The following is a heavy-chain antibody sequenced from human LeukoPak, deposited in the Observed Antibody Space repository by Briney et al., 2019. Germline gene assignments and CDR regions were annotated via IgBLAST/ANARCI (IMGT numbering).Heavy chain of an antibody. J-gene: IGHJ5*02. V-gene: IGHV1-69*13. D-gene: IGHD3-22*01. CDR2: IIPIFGTA. Sequence: GASVKVSCKASGGTFSSYAISWVRQAPGQGLEWMGGIIPIFGTANYAQKFQGRVTITADESTSTAYMELSSLRSEDTAVYYCARVGGYYDSSGYYNPNWFDPWGQGTLVTVSS. CDR1: GGTFSSYA. CDR3: ARVGGYYDSSGYYNPNWFDP.